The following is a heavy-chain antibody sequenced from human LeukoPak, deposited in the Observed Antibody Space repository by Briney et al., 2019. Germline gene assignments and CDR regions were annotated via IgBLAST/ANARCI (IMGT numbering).Heavy chain of an antibody. Sequence: GSLRLSCAASGFTVSSNYMSWVRQAPGKGLEWVSVIYSCGSTYYADSVKGRFTISRDNAKNSLYLQMNSLRAEDTAVYYCARESSESFDIWGQGTMVTVS. CDR3: ARESSESFDI. CDR1: GFTVSSNY. D-gene: IGHD6-25*01. CDR2: IYSCGST. V-gene: IGHV3-66*03. J-gene: IGHJ3*02.